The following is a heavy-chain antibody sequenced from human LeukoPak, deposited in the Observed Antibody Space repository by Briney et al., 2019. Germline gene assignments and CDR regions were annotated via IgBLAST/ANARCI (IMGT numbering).Heavy chain of an antibody. Sequence: AGGSLRLSCAASGFTFSSYWMSWVRQAPGKGLEWVANIKQDGSEKYYVDSVKGRFTISRDNAKNSLYLQMNSLRAEDTAVYYCARGRSGYFNPGFGPLPFMDVWGKGTTVTVSS. CDR1: GFTFSSYW. V-gene: IGHV3-7*01. CDR3: ARGRSGYFNPGFGPLPFMDV. CDR2: IKQDGSEK. J-gene: IGHJ6*03. D-gene: IGHD3-3*01.